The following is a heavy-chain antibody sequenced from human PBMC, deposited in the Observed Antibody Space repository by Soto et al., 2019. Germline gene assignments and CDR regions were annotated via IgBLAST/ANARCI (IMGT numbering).Heavy chain of an antibody. Sequence: QVQLVESGGGVVQPGRSLRLSCAASGFTFSSYGMHWVRQAPGKGLELVAVISYDGSNKYYADSVKGRFTISRDNSMNTLYLQLTRLRAEDTAVYYCAGVESGYVWGDYYSGMDVCGQGTTVTVSS. D-gene: IGHD3-16*01. J-gene: IGHJ6*02. CDR3: AGVESGYVWGDYYSGMDV. CDR1: GFTFSSYG. V-gene: IGHV3-30*03. CDR2: ISYDGSNK.